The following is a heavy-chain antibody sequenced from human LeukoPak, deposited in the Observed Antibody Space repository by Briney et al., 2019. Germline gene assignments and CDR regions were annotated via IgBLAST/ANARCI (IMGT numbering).Heavy chain of an antibody. CDR3: AKRGGYETMAAFDY. D-gene: IGHD3-10*01. CDR2: ISSGSSNI. CDR1: GFIFSTYS. J-gene: IGHJ4*02. V-gene: IGHV3-48*01. Sequence: PGGSLRLSCAASGFIFSTYSMNWVRQAPGKGLEWASYISSGSSNIYYADSVKGRFTISRDNSKNTLYLQMSSLRADDSAVYYCAKRGGYETMAAFDYWGQGTLVTVSS.